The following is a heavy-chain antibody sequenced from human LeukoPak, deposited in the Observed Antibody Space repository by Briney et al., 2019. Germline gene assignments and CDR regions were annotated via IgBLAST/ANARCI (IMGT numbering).Heavy chain of an antibody. Sequence: GGSLRLSCAASGFTFSDYALIWVRQAPGKGLEWISAIRGTGGTAYYADSVKGRCTISRDNSGNTVYLQMNSLRAEDTALYFCGKDPNGDYVGAFDFWGPGTMVTVSS. V-gene: IGHV3-23*01. J-gene: IGHJ3*01. D-gene: IGHD4-17*01. CDR2: IRGTGGTA. CDR1: GFTFSDYA. CDR3: GKDPNGDYVGAFDF.